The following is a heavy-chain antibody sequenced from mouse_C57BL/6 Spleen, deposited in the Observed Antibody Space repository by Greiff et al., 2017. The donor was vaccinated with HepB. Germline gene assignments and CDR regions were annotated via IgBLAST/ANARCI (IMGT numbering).Heavy chain of an antibody. V-gene: IGHV1-69*01. CDR1: GYTFTSYW. J-gene: IGHJ2*01. D-gene: IGHD4-1*01. CDR2: IDPSDSYT. CDR3: ARGLTGDYFDY. Sequence: QVQLQQPGAELVMPGASVKLSCKASGYTFTSYWMHWVKQRPGQGLEWIGEIDPSDSYTNYNQKFKGKSTLTVDKSSSTAYMQLSSLTSEDSAVYYCARGLTGDYFDYWDQGTTLTVSS.